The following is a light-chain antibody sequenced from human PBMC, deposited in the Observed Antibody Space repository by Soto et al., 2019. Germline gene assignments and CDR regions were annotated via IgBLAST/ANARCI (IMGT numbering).Light chain of an antibody. V-gene: IGKV3-11*01. J-gene: IGKJ1*01. CDR1: QSVSSY. CDR3: QQRSNWPWT. Sequence: EIVLTQSPATLSLSPGERATLSCRASQSVSSYLAWYQQKPGQAPRLLIYDAFNRANGIPARFSGSGSGTDFTLTISSLEPEDFAVYYCQQRSNWPWTFGQGTMVEIK. CDR2: DAF.